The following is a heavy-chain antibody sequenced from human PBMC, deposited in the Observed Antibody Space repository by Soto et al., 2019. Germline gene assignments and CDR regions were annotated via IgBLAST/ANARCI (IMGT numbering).Heavy chain of an antibody. J-gene: IGHJ5*02. CDR1: GGCISSSNYY. V-gene: IGHV4-39*01. CDR2: IYYSGST. CDR3: ARHTGDYPTNWFDP. Sequence: PSETLCLTFSFSGGCISSSNYYWGWIRQPSGKGLEWIGSIYYSGSTYYNPSLKSRVTISVDTSKNQFSLKLSSVTAADTAVYYCARHTGDYPTNWFDPWGQGTLVTVSS. D-gene: IGHD4-17*01.